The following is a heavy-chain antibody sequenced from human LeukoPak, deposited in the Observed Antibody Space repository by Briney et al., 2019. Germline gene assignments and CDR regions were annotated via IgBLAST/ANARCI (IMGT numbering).Heavy chain of an antibody. D-gene: IGHD3-22*01. Sequence: ASVKVSCKASGYTFTSYGISWVRQAPGQGLEWMGWISAYNGKTNYAQKLQGRVTMTTDTSTSTAYMELRSLRSDDTAVYYCARGRDSSGYYYLRYYYYYYMDVWGKGTTVTVSS. CDR3: ARGRDSSGYYYLRYYYYYYMDV. J-gene: IGHJ6*03. V-gene: IGHV1-18*01. CDR2: ISAYNGKT. CDR1: GYTFTSYG.